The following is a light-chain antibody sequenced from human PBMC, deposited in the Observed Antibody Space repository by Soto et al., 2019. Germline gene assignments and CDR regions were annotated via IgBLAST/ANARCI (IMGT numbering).Light chain of an antibody. CDR3: CSYTTITTPSYV. Sequence: QSALTQPASVSGSSGQSITISCTGTSSDVGAYDYVSWYQQHPGKAPKLMIYDVSNRPSGLSDRFSGSKSGNTASLTISGLQAEDEADYYCCSYTTITTPSYVFGTGTKLTVL. CDR1: SSDVGAYDY. J-gene: IGLJ1*01. V-gene: IGLV2-14*03. CDR2: DVS.